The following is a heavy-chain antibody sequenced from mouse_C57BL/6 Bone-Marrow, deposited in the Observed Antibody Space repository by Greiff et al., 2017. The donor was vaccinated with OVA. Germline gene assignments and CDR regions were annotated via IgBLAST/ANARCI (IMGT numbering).Heavy chain of an antibody. D-gene: IGHD1-1*01. Sequence: EVKLVESGPELVKPGASVKISCKASGYSFTDYNMNWVKQSNGKSLEWIGVINPNYGTTSYNQKFKGKATLTVDQSSSTAYMQLNSLTSEDSAVYYCARRGDDGSSYRWWYFDVWGTGTTVTVSS. CDR3: ARRGDDGSSYRWWYFDV. J-gene: IGHJ1*03. CDR2: INPNYGTT. V-gene: IGHV1-39*01. CDR1: GYSFTDYN.